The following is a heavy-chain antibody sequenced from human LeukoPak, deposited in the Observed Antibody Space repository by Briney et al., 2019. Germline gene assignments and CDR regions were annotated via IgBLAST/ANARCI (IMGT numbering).Heavy chain of an antibody. Sequence: GGSLRLSCAASGFTFSSYSMNWVRQAPGKGLEWVSSISSSSSYIYYADSVKGRFTISRENAKNSLYLQMNSLRAGDTAVYYCARVPPCGGGGCWGAFDIWGQGTMVTVSS. V-gene: IGHV3-21*01. CDR3: ARVPPCGGGGCWGAFDI. J-gene: IGHJ3*02. CDR1: GFTFSSYS. CDR2: ISSSSSYI. D-gene: IGHD2-15*01.